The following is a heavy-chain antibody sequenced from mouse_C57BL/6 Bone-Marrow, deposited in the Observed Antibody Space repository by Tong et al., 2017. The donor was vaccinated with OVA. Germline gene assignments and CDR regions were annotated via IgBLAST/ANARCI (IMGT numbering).Heavy chain of an antibody. CDR3: ARDYYGSSWGYYFDY. V-gene: IGHV1-53*01. Sequence: VQLQESGPELVKPGASVKLSCKASGYTFTSYWMHWVKQRPGQGLEWIGNINPSNGGTNYNEKFKSKATLTVDKSSSTAYMQLSSLTSEDSAVYYCARDYYGSSWGYYFDYWGQGTTLTVSS. CDR1: GYTFTSYW. J-gene: IGHJ2*01. D-gene: IGHD1-1*01. CDR2: INPSNGGT.